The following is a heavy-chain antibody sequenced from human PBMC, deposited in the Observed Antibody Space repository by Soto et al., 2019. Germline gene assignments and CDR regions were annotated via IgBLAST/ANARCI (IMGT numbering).Heavy chain of an antibody. CDR1: GASISTNNW. CDR2: IYLSGST. CDR3: ARSDGWYALHS. J-gene: IGHJ4*02. Sequence: QVQLQESGPGLVKPSGTLSLTCAVSGASISTNNWWSWVRQPPGKGLEGSGEIYLSGSTSYNPSLKSRVTISVDKSKKQFSLELSSVTAADTAVYCCARSDGWYALHSWGQGTLVTVSS. V-gene: IGHV4-4*01. D-gene: IGHD6-19*01.